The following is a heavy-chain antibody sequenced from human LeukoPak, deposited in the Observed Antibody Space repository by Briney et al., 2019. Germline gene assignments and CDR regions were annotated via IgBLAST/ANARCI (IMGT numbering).Heavy chain of an antibody. CDR2: ISGSSRST. D-gene: IGHD1-1*01. V-gene: IGHV3-23*01. CDR3: VKKGQADDDGKPD. CDR1: GFTFHNNG. J-gene: IGHJ4*02. Sequence: GGSLRLSCAASGFTFHNNGMSWVRQAPGKGLEWVSAISGSSRSTYHAGSVKGRFTISRDNSKNTLFLQMNSLRAEDTAVYYCVKKGQADDDGKPDWGQGTLVTVSS.